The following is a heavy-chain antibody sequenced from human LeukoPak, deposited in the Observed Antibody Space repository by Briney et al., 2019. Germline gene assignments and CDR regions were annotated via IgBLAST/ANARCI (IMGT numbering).Heavy chain of an antibody. CDR3: ARRERYYDILTGYYEDYFDY. V-gene: IGHV4-39*01. D-gene: IGHD3-9*01. Sequence: SETVSLTCTVSGGSISSSSYYWRWIRQPPGKGLEWIGSIYYSGSTYYNPSLKSRVTISVDTSKNQFSLKLSSVTAADTAVYYCARRERYYDILTGYYEDYFDYWGQGTLVTVSS. CDR2: IYYSGST. CDR1: GGSISSSSYY. J-gene: IGHJ4*02.